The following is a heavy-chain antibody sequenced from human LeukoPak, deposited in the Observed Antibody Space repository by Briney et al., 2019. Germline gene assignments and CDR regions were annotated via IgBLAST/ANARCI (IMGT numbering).Heavy chain of an antibody. CDR1: GFPFSSYW. CDR2: IYSDGSRT. CDR3: ARSGRGGAFDI. V-gene: IGHV3-74*01. Sequence: PGGSLSLSCAASGFPFSSYWMHWVRQGPGKGLVWVSRIYSDGSRTTYADSVKGRFTISGDNAKNTLYLQMNSLRAEDTAVYYCARSGRGGAFDIWGQGTMVTVSS. J-gene: IGHJ3*02. D-gene: IGHD1-26*01.